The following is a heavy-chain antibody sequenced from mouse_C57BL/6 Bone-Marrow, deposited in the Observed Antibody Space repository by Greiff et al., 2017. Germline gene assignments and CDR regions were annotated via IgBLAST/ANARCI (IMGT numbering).Heavy chain of an antibody. V-gene: IGHV5-17*01. CDR1: GFTFSDYG. J-gene: IGHJ2*01. CDR3: ASPLFDY. Sequence: DVMLVESGGGLVKPGGSLKLSCAASGFTFSDYGMHWVRQAPEKGLEWVAYISSGSSTIYYADTVKGRFTISRDNAKNTLFLQMTRLRSEDTAMYYCASPLFDYWGQGTTLTVSS. CDR2: ISSGSSTI.